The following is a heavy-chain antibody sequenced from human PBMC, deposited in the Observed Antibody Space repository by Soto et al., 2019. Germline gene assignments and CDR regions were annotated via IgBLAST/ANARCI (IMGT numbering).Heavy chain of an antibody. J-gene: IGHJ6*02. V-gene: IGHV1-18*01. CDR3: XXXXXIGGMDV. CDR1: GYTFTSYG. Sequence: QVQLVQSGAEVKKPGASVKVSCKASGYTFTSYGISWVRQAPGQGLEWMGWISAYNGNTNYAQKLQGRVTMTTDTXXXXXXXXXXXXXXXXXXXXXXXXXXXIGGMDVWGQGTTVTVSS. CDR2: ISAYNGNT.